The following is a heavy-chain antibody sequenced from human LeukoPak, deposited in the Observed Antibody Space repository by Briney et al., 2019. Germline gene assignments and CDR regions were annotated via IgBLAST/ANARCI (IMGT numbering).Heavy chain of an antibody. V-gene: IGHV1-2*02. J-gene: IGHJ4*02. CDR3: ARGGYDFWRTLPGY. D-gene: IGHD3-3*01. Sequence: GASVKVSCTASGYTFTGYDMHWVRQAPGQGLEWMGWINPNSGGTNYAQKFQGRVTMTRDTSISTAYMELSRLRSDDTAVYYCARGGYDFWRTLPGYWGQGTLVTVSS. CDR2: INPNSGGT. CDR1: GYTFTGYD.